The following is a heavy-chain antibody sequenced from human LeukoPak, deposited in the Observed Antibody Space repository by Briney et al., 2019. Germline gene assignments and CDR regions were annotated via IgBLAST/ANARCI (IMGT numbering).Heavy chain of an antibody. CDR3: AKDKDRYYDSSGLLIS. CDR2: ISGSGGST. D-gene: IGHD3-22*01. CDR1: GFTFSSYG. J-gene: IGHJ5*02. Sequence: GGSLRLSCAASGFTFSSYGMSWVRQAPGKGLEWVSAISGSGGSTYYADSVKGRFTISRDNSKNTLYLQMNSLRAEDTAVYYCAKDKDRYYDSSGLLISWGQGTLVTVSS. V-gene: IGHV3-23*01.